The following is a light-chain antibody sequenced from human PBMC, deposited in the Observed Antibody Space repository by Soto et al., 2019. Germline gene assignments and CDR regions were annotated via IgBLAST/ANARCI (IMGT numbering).Light chain of an antibody. Sequence: QSALTQTPSASGTPGQSVTISCSGGSSNMGTNSVSWYQHFPGTAPKLLIFRSYQRPSGVPDRFSGSKSGTSASLAIRGLQSEDEADYYCAAWDDSLSGPVFGTGTKVTVL. J-gene: IGLJ1*01. V-gene: IGLV1-44*01. CDR2: RSY. CDR1: SSNMGTNS. CDR3: AAWDDSLSGPV.